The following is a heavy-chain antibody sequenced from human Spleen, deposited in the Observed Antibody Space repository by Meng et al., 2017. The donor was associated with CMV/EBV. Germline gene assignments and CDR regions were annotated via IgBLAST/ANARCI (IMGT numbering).Heavy chain of an antibody. CDR2: ISAYNGNT. J-gene: IGHJ4*02. D-gene: IGHD2-2*01. Sequence: YNCSSYGIRWVRQAPGQGLEWMGWISAYNGNTNYAQKLQGRVTMTTDTSTSTAYMELRSLTSDDTAVYFCARVGCSSTTCSYPFDYWGQGTLVTVSS. CDR3: ARVGCSSTTCSYPFDY. CDR1: YNCSSYG. V-gene: IGHV1-18*01.